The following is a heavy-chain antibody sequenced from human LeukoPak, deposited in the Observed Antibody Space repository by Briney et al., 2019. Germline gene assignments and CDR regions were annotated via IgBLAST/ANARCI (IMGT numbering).Heavy chain of an antibody. CDR3: ARDMDFYMDV. CDR2: IYYSGST. J-gene: IGHJ6*03. D-gene: IGHD3/OR15-3a*01. V-gene: IGHV4-59*12. Sequence: SETLSLTCTVSGGSINGYYWSWIRQPPGKGLEWIGYIYYSGSTNYNPSLKSRVTISVDTSKNQFSLNLNSVTAADTAMYYCARDMDFYMDVWGKGSTVTVSS. CDR1: GGSINGYY.